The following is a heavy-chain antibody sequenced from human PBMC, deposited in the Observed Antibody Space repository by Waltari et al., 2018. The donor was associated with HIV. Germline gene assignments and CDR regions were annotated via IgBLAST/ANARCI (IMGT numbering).Heavy chain of an antibody. J-gene: IGHJ4*02. CDR3: ARVDYYDSSGYYIFDY. V-gene: IGHV1-18*01. D-gene: IGHD3-22*01. CDR2: ISAYNGNT. CDR1: GYTFTSYG. Sequence: QVQLVQSGAEVKKPGASVKVSCKASGYTFTSYGISWGRQAPGQGLEWMGWISAYNGNTNYAQKLQGRVTMTTDTSTSTAYMELRSLRSDDTAVYYCARVDYYDSSGYYIFDYWGQGTLVTVSS.